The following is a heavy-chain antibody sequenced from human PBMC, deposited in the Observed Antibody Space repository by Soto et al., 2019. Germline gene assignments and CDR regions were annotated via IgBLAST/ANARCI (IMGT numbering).Heavy chain of an antibody. CDR3: ATKLQSAAGLYYFDY. J-gene: IGHJ4*02. CDR2: IIPIFGTA. V-gene: IGHV1-69*01. D-gene: IGHD6-13*01. CDR1: GGTFSSYA. Sequence: SVKVSCKASGGTFSSYAISWLRQAPGQGLEWMGGIIPIFGTANYAQKFQGRVTITADESTSTAYMELSILSSEDTAVYYCATKLQSAAGLYYFDYWGQGTLVTVSS.